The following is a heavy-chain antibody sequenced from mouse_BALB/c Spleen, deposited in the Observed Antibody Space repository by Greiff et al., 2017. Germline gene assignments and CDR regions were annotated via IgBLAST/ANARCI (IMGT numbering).Heavy chain of an antibody. CDR1: GFNIKDTY. V-gene: IGHV14-3*02. Sequence: VQLQQSGAELVKPGASVKLSCTASGFNIKDTYMHWVKQRPEQGLEWIGRIDPANGNTKYDPKFQGKATITADTSSNTAYLQLSSLTSEDTAVYYCASWGDSAWFAYWGQGTLVTVSA. J-gene: IGHJ3*01. CDR2: IDPANGNT. D-gene: IGHD3-1*01. CDR3: ASWGDSAWFAY.